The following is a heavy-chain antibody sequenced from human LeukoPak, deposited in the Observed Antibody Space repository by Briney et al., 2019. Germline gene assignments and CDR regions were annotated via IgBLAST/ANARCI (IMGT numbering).Heavy chain of an antibody. Sequence: SETLSLTCTVSGGSVSSGSYYWSWIRQPPGKGLEWIGYIYYSGTTKYNPSLKSRITISVDTSKNQFSLKLSSMTAADTAVYYCARVDKRDYYDMDVWGQGTTVTVSS. CDR1: GGSVSSGSYY. D-gene: IGHD2-2*03. CDR2: IYYSGTT. CDR3: ARVDKRDYYDMDV. V-gene: IGHV4-61*01. J-gene: IGHJ6*02.